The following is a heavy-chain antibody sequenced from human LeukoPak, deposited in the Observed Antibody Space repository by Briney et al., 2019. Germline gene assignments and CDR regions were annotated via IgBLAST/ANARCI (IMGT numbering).Heavy chain of an antibody. V-gene: IGHV3-11*01. CDR1: GFTFSDYY. D-gene: IGHD3-10*02. CDR2: ISSSGSTI. Sequence: GGSLRLSCAASGFTFSDYYMSWIRQAPGKGLEWVSYISSSGSTIYYADSVKGRFTISRDNVKNSLFLQMHSLRAEDTALYYCARNRGIPLIRELISFYYHAVDVWGQGTTVTVSS. CDR3: ARNRGIPLIRELISFYYHAVDV. J-gene: IGHJ6*02.